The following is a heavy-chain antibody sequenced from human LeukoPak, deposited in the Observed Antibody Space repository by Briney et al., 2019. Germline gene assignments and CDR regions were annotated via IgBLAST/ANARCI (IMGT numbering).Heavy chain of an antibody. D-gene: IGHD3-22*01. Sequence: ASVKVSCKASGYSFTGYYIHWVRQAPGQGLEWMAWINPNSGDTNFAQKFQGRVTMTRDTSISIVYMELSRLRSDDTAVFFCARGYYDSSDFEYFQHWGQGTLVTVSS. J-gene: IGHJ1*01. CDR1: GYSFTGYY. CDR2: INPNSGDT. V-gene: IGHV1-2*02. CDR3: ARGYYDSSDFEYFQH.